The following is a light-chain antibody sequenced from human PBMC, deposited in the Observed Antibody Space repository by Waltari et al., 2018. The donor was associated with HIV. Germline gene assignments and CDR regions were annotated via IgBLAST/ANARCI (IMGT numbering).Light chain of an antibody. Sequence: IVLPQSPGTLSLSPGERATLSCRASQSVSSSYLAWYQQKPGQAPRLLIYGASSRATGITDRFSGSGSGTDFTLTISRLEPEDIAVFYCQQYGTSPRTFGQGTKVEIK. J-gene: IGKJ1*01. CDR1: QSVSSSY. V-gene: IGKV3-20*01. CDR3: QQYGTSPRT. CDR2: GAS.